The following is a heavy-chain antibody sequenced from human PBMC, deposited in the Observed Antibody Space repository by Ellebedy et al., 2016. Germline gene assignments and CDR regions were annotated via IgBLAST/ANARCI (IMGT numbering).Heavy chain of an antibody. Sequence: GGSLRLXXAASGFTFSTYAMSWVRQAPGKGLEWVSSISGSGGAKYYADSVKGRFTISRDNARNSLFLQMNSLRAEDTAVYYCARGDTTVYYFYMDVWGKGTTVTVSS. V-gene: IGHV3-23*01. CDR3: ARGDTTVYYFYMDV. CDR1: GFTFSTYA. J-gene: IGHJ6*03. CDR2: ISGSGGAK. D-gene: IGHD1-26*01.